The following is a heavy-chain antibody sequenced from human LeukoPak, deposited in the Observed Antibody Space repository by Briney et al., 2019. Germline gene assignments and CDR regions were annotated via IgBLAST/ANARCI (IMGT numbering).Heavy chain of an antibody. Sequence: ASVKVSCKASGYTFTSYGISWVRQAPGQGLEWMGWISAYNGRTYYAQNLQGRVTMTTDTATSTAYMELRSLRSDDTAVYYCARIPSYSSSWFNWFDPWGQGTLVTVSS. CDR3: ARIPSYSSSWFNWFDP. CDR2: ISAYNGRT. J-gene: IGHJ5*02. D-gene: IGHD6-13*01. CDR1: GYTFTSYG. V-gene: IGHV1-18*01.